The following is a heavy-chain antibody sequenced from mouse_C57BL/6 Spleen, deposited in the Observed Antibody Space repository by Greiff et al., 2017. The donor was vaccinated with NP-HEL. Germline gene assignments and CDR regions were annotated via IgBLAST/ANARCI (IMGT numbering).Heavy chain of an antibody. Sequence: EVKLMESGGGLVKPGGSLKLSCAASGFTFSDYGMHWVRQAPEKGLEWVAYISSGSSTIYYADTVKGRFTISRDNAKNTLFLQMTSLRSEYTAMYYCARQYGSSYGYFDVWGTGTTVTVSS. D-gene: IGHD1-1*01. CDR3: ARQYGSSYGYFDV. CDR2: ISSGSSTI. CDR1: GFTFSDYG. J-gene: IGHJ1*03. V-gene: IGHV5-17*01.